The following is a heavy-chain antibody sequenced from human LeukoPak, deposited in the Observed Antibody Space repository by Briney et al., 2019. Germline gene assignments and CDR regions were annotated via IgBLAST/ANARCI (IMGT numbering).Heavy chain of an antibody. D-gene: IGHD2-15*01. V-gene: IGHV1-69*13. Sequence: SVKVSCKASGGTFSSYAISWVRQAPGQGLEWMGGIIPIFGTANYAQKFQGRVTITADESTSTAYMELSSLRSEDAAVYYCARTRVVATTVIGYYYGMDVWGQGTTVTVSS. CDR2: IIPIFGTA. J-gene: IGHJ6*02. CDR3: ARTRVVATTVIGYYYGMDV. CDR1: GGTFSSYA.